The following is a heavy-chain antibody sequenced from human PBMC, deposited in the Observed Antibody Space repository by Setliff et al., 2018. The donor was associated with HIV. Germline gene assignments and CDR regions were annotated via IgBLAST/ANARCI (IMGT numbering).Heavy chain of an antibody. Sequence: SGPTLVNPTQTLTLTCTFSGFSLNTVGMCVSWIRQPPGKALEWLARIDWDDDKYYSTSLKTRLTISKDTSKNQVVLTMTNMDPVDTATYYCARIRRRITIFGVVTDYGMDVWGQGTTVTVSS. J-gene: IGHJ6*02. CDR1: GFSLNTVGMC. V-gene: IGHV2-70*11. CDR2: IDWDDDK. CDR3: ARIRRRITIFGVVTDYGMDV. D-gene: IGHD3-3*01.